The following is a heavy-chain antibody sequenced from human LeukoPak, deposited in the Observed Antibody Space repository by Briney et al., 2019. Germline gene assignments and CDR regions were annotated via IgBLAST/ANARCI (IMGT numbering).Heavy chain of an antibody. CDR3: ARDDSSRDDSGGYHD. D-gene: IGHD3-22*01. CDR1: GDSINSYH. CDR2: IHMSGST. J-gene: IGHJ4*01. Sequence: PSETLSLTCTVSGDSINSYHWSWIRQPAGKGLEWIGRIHMSGSTNYNPSLRSRVDISMDNSKNQFSLKLKSVTAADTAVYYCARDDSSRDDSGGYHDWGQGTLVTISS. V-gene: IGHV4-4*07.